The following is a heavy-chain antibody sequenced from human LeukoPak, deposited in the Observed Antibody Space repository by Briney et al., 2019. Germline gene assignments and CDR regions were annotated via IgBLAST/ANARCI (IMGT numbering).Heavy chain of an antibody. CDR2: IIPIFGST. CDR3: ARGYDVGDYVPYSY. V-gene: IGHV1-69*01. Sequence: SVKVSCKVSGGTFSSFTISWLRQAPGQRLDCMGGIIPIFGSTNYAQKFQGRVTNTADDSTSTAYMEVTSLTSDDTAVYYCARGYDVGDYVPYSYWGQGTLVIVSS. J-gene: IGHJ4*02. D-gene: IGHD4-17*01. CDR1: GGTFSSFT.